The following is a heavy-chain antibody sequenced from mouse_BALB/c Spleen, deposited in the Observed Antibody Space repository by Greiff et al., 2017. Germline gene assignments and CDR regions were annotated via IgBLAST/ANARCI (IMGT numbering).Heavy chain of an antibody. J-gene: IGHJ3*01. CDR1: GFTFSDYG. V-gene: IGHV5-15*02. CDR3: ARDRGNHYGSSYPFAY. Sequence: EVQVVESGGGLVQPGGSRKLSCAASGFTFSDYGMAWVRQAPGKGPEWVAFISNLAYSIYYADTVTGRFTISRENAKNTLYLEMSSLRSEDTAMYYCARDRGNHYGSSYPFAYWGQGTLVTVSA. CDR2: ISNLAYSI. D-gene: IGHD1-1*01.